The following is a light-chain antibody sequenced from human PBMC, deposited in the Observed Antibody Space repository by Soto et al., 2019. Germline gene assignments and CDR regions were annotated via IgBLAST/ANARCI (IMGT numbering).Light chain of an antibody. J-gene: IGKJ1*01. CDR2: GAS. V-gene: IGKV3-20*01. CDR3: QKYGNFWT. CDR1: QTISSSY. Sequence: EIVLTQSPGTLSLSPGERATLSCTASQTISSSYLAWYQQHPGQAPRLLIYGASSRATGIPDRFSGSGSGTDFSLTVRRLEPDDFAVYYCQKYGNFWTFGQGTKVDIK.